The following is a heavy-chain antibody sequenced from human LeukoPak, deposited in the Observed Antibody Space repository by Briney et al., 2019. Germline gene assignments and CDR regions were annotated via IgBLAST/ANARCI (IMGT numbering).Heavy chain of an antibody. CDR2: ISGSGGST. D-gene: IGHD3-10*01. CDR1: GFTFSTYA. CDR3: ARDPDYYGSGSYGMDV. V-gene: IGHV3-23*01. Sequence: GGSLRLSCAASGFTFSTYAMSRVRQAPGKGLEWVSAISGSGGSTYYADSVKGRFTISRDNAKNSLYLQMNSLRAEDTAVYYCARDPDYYGSGSYGMDVWGQGTTVTVSS. J-gene: IGHJ6*02.